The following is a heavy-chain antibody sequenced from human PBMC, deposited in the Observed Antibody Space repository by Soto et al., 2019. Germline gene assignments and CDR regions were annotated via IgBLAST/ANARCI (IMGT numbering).Heavy chain of an antibody. V-gene: IGHV1-18*01. CDR3: EGDRVGATLGSWYFDL. D-gene: IGHD1-26*01. J-gene: IGHJ2*01. CDR1: GYTFTSYG. Sequence: ASVKVSCKASGYTFTSYGISWVRQAPGQGLEWMGWISAYNGNTNYAQKLQGRVTMTTDTSTSTAYMEMRSLRSDDTAGYYREGDRVGATLGSWYFDLWGRGTLVTVPS. CDR2: ISAYNGNT.